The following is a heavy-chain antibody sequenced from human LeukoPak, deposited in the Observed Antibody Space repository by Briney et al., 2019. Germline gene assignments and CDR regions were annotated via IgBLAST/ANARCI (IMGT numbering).Heavy chain of an antibody. J-gene: IGHJ4*02. CDR2: IYTSGST. Sequence: PSETLSLTCTFSGGSISSYYWSWIRQPAGKGLEWIGRIYTSGSTNYNPSLKSRVTMSVDTSKNQFSLKLSSVTAADTAVYYCARALYEAAAGCFDYWGQGTLVTVSS. D-gene: IGHD6-13*01. CDR3: ARALYEAAAGCFDY. V-gene: IGHV4-4*07. CDR1: GGSISSYY.